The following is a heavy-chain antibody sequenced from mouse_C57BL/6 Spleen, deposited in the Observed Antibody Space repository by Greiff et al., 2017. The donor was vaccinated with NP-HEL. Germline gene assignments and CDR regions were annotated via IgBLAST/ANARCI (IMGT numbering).Heavy chain of an antibody. D-gene: IGHD2-4*01. CDR1: GYTFTDYE. CDR2: IDPETGGT. CDR3: FYYDYEGFAY. V-gene: IGHV1-15*01. J-gene: IGHJ3*01. Sequence: LVESGAELVRPGASVTLSCKASGYTFTDYEMHWVKQTPVHGLEWIGAIDPETGGTAYNQKFKGKAILTADKSSSTAYMELRSLTSEDSAVYYCFYYDYEGFAYWGQGTLVTVSA.